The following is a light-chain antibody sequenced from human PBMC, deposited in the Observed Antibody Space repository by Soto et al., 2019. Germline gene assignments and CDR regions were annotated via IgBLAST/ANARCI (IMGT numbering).Light chain of an antibody. J-gene: IGKJ1*01. CDR1: QSMSNY. V-gene: IGKV1-39*01. CDR2: SAS. CDR3: QQSYSIPRT. Sequence: DIQMTQSPSSLSASVGDRVTITCRASQSMSNYLHWYQQQPGKAPKLLIYSASTLQAGVPSRFSGSGSGTDFTLTISSLQPEDVATYYCQQSYSIPRTFGQGTTVEIK.